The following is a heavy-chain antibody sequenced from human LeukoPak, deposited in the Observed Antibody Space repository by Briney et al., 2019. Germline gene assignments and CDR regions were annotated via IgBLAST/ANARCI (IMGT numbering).Heavy chain of an antibody. CDR2: ISSSSSTI. CDR1: GFTFSYYS. J-gene: IGHJ1*01. Sequence: GGSLRLSCAASGFTFSYYSMNWVRQAPGKGLEWVSYISSSSSTIYYADTVKGRFTISRDNAKNSLYLQMNSLRAEDTAVYYCARGPRGYDSSGYPEFFQHWGQGTLVTVSS. D-gene: IGHD3-22*01. V-gene: IGHV3-48*01. CDR3: ARGPRGYDSSGYPEFFQH.